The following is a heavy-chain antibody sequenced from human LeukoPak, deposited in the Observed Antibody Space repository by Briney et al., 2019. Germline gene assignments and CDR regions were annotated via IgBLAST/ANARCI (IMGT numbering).Heavy chain of an antibody. J-gene: IGHJ4*02. Sequence: PGGSLRLSCAASGFTFSSYAISWVRQAPGKGLVWVSRINSDGSSTSYADSVKGRFTISRDNAKNSLYLQMNSLRAEDTAIYYCAREDDWNYEDYWGQGTLVTVSS. CDR3: AREDDWNYEDY. V-gene: IGHV3-74*01. CDR1: GFTFSSYA. D-gene: IGHD1-7*01. CDR2: INSDGSST.